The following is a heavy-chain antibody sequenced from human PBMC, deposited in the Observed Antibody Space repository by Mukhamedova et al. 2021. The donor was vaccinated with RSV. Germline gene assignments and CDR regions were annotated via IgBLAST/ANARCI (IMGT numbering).Heavy chain of an antibody. CDR3: ARGTGYFDY. V-gene: IGHV1-2*02. D-gene: IGHD1-1*01. CDR2: GGT. J-gene: IGHJ4*02. Sequence: GGTNYAQKFQGRVTMTRDTSISTAYMELSRLRSDDTAVYYCARGTGYFDYLGQGTLVTVSS.